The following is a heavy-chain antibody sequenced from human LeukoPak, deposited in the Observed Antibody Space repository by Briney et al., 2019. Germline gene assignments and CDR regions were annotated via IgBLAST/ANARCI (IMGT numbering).Heavy chain of an antibody. J-gene: IGHJ6*04. CDR1: GGSFSGYY. Sequence: SETLSLTCAVYGGSFSGYYWSWIRQPPGKGLEWIGEINHSGSTNYNPSLKSRVTISVDTSKNQFSLKLSSATAADTAVYYCARGRRKVDVWGKGTTVTVSS. V-gene: IGHV4-34*01. CDR2: INHSGST. CDR3: ARGRRKVDV.